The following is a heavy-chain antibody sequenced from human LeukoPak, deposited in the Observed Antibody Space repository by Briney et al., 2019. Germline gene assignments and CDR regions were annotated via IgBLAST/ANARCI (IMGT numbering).Heavy chain of an antibody. CDR3: AREGDCSSTSCPFDY. CDR1: GXSISSYY. V-gene: IGHV4-59*01. CDR2: IYYSGST. D-gene: IGHD2-2*01. J-gene: IGHJ4*02. Sequence: SETLSLTCTVSGXSISSYYWSWIRQPPGKGLEWIGYIYYSGSTNYNPSLKSRVTISVDTSKNQFSLKLSSVTAADTAVYYCAREGDCSSTSCPFDYWGQGTLVTVSS.